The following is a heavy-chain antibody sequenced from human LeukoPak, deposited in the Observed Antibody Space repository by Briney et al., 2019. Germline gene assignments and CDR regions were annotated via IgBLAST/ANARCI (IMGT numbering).Heavy chain of an antibody. CDR1: GYSISSGYY. CDR3: ARVVGGEIVEENWFDP. V-gene: IGHV4-38-2*02. J-gene: IGHJ5*02. D-gene: IGHD3-22*01. Sequence: SETLSLTCTVSGYSISSGYYWGWIRQPPGKGLEWIGSIYHSGSTYYNPSLKSRVTISVDTSKNQFSLKLSSVTAADTAVYYCARVVGGEIVEENWFDPWGQGTLVTVSS. CDR2: IYHSGST.